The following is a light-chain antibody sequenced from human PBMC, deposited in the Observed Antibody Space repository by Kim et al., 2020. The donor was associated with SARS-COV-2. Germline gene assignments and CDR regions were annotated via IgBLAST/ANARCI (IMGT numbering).Light chain of an antibody. CDR3: MQTLQTPRT. CDR2: KVS. J-gene: IGKJ2*01. CDR1: QSLVYSDGNIY. V-gene: IGKV2-30*01. Sequence: QPASISCRFSQSLVYSDGNIYLNWFHQRPGQSPRRLIYKVSNRDSGVPDRFSGSGSGTDFTLKISRVEAEDVGVYYCMQTLQTPRTFGQGTKLEI.